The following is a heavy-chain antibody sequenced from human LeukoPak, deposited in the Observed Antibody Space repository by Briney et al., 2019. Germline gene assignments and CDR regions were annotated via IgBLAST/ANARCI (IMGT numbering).Heavy chain of an antibody. CDR2: INPNSGGT. V-gene: IGHV1-2*02. Sequence: ASVKVSCKASGYTFTGYYMHWVRQAPGQGLEWMGWINPNSGGTNYAQKFQGRVTMTRDTSISTAYMELSRLRSDDTAVYYCAEDYYDGSGPLRYGMDVWGQGTTVTVSS. D-gene: IGHD3-22*01. J-gene: IGHJ6*02. CDR3: AEDYYDGSGPLRYGMDV. CDR1: GYTFTGYY.